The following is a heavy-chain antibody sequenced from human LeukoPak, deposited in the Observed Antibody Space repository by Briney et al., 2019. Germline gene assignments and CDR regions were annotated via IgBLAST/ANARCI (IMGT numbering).Heavy chain of an antibody. J-gene: IGHJ6*02. Sequence: GGSLRLSCAASGFTFSSYAMSWVRQTPGKGLQWLSVIGGDGTTYYADSVKGRFTVSRDNSENTLYLQMNSLRAEDTAVYYCAKGPYGLGIYYGMDVWGQGTTVTV. CDR2: IGGDGTT. V-gene: IGHV3-23*01. CDR3: AKGPYGLGIYYGMDV. CDR1: GFTFSSYA. D-gene: IGHD3-10*01.